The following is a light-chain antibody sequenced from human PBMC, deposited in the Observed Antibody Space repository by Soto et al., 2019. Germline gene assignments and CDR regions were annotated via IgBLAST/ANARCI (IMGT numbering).Light chain of an antibody. V-gene: IGKV1-6*01. CDR3: LQDNSVPWT. J-gene: IGKJ1*01. CDR1: QDIRYD. CDR2: TAS. Sequence: AIQMTQSPSSLAASVGDTVTITCRASQDIRYDLGWYQQRPGEDPRLLIYTASKLYTGVPFRFSGSGSGTHFSLTISGLQPEDYATYYCLQDNSVPWTFGQGTRV.